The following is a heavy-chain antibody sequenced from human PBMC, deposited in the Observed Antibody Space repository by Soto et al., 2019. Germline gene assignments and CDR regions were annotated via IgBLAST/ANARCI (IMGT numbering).Heavy chain of an antibody. CDR2: IIPIFGTA. V-gene: IGHV1-69*13. J-gene: IGHJ4*02. CDR3: ASHQYSGSYYYFDY. Sequence: ASVKVSCKASGGTFSSYAISWVRQAPGQGLEWMGGIIPIFGTANYAQKFQGRVTITADESTSTAYMELSSLRSEDTAVYYCASHQYSGSYYYFDYWGQGTLVTVSS. D-gene: IGHD1-26*01. CDR1: GGTFSSYA.